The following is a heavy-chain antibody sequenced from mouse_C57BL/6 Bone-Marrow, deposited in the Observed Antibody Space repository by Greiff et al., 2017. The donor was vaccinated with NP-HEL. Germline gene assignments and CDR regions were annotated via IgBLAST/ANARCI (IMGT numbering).Heavy chain of an antibody. D-gene: IGHD1-1*01. CDR2: INPNNGGT. CDR1: GYTFTDYN. CDR3: ARGLRGAMDY. J-gene: IGHJ4*01. V-gene: IGHV1-18*01. Sequence: VQLQQSGPELVKPGASVKLPCKASGYTFTDYNMDWVKQTHGKSLEWFGAINPNNGGTNYNQKFKGKATLSVDKSYSTAYMELRSLTSEDTAVYYCARGLRGAMDYWGQGTSVTVSS.